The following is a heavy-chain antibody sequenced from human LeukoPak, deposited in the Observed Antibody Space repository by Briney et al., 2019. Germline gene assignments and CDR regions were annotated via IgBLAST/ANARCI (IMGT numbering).Heavy chain of an antibody. Sequence: AGGSLRLSCAASGFTFSSYGMHWVRQAPGKGLEWVAVISYDGSNKYCADSVKGRFTISRDNSKNTLYLQMNSLRAEDTAVYYCSVLLWFADYWGQGTLVTVSS. CDR2: ISYDGSNK. D-gene: IGHD3-10*01. V-gene: IGHV3-30*03. J-gene: IGHJ4*02. CDR1: GFTFSSYG. CDR3: SVLLWFADY.